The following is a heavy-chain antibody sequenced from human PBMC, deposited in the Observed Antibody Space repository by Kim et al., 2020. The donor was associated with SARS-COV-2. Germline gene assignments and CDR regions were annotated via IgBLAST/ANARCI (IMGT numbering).Heavy chain of an antibody. V-gene: IGHV1-46*01. Sequence: KFQGRVTMTRDTSTSTVYMELSSLRSEDTAVYYCARVKEGNSYGYWLLDYWGQGTLVTVSS. D-gene: IGHD5-18*01. J-gene: IGHJ4*02. CDR3: ARVKEGNSYGYWLLDY.